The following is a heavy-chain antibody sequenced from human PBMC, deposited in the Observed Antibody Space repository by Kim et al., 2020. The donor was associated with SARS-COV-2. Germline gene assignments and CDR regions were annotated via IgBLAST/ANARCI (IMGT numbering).Heavy chain of an antibody. CDR1: GLTFSHYA. CDR2: ISGSGGRT. Sequence: GGSLRLSCAASGLTFSHYAMSWVRQAPGKGLEWVSGISGSGGRTYYADSVKGRFTISRDNSDNTLFLQMTTLRPEDTAIYFCAKVDYEHLWGSPLDSWGQGTLVTVST. J-gene: IGHJ4*02. V-gene: IGHV3-23*01. CDR3: AKVDYEHLWGSPLDS. D-gene: IGHD3-16*01.